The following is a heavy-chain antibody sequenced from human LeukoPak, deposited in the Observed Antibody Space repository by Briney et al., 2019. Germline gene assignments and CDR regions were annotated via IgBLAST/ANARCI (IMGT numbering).Heavy chain of an antibody. CDR3: ARGAFLKSSSWPYNWFDP. CDR2: IIPIFGTA. J-gene: IGHJ5*02. D-gene: IGHD6-13*01. Sequence: GASVTVSCKASGGTFSSYAISWVRQAPGQGLEWMGGIIPIFGTANYAQKFQGRVTITADESTSTAYMELSSLRSEDTAVYYCARGAFLKSSSWPYNWFDPWGQGTLVTVSS. CDR1: GGTFSSYA. V-gene: IGHV1-69*13.